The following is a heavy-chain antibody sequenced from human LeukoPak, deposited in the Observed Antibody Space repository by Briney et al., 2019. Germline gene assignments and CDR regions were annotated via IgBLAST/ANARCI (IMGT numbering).Heavy chain of an antibody. Sequence: GASVKVSCKASGYTFTSYDINWVRQATGQGLEWMGWMNPNSGNTGYAQKFQGRVTITRNTSISTPYMELSSLRSEDTAVYYCARAEDVGAADYWGQGTLVTVSS. CDR3: ARAEDVGAADY. V-gene: IGHV1-8*03. CDR1: GYTFTSYD. D-gene: IGHD1-26*01. J-gene: IGHJ4*02. CDR2: MNPNSGNT.